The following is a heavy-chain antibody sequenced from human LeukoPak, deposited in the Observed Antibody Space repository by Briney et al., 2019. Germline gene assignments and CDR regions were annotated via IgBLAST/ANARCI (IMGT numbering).Heavy chain of an antibody. CDR1: GGSFSGYY. V-gene: IGHV4-34*01. CDR3: ATRAPYGGNGDY. Sequence: SETLSLTCAVYGGSFSGYYWSWIRQPPGKGLEWIGEINHSGSTNYNPSLKSRVTISVDTSKNQFSLKLSSVTAADTAAYYCATRAPYGGNGDYWGQGTLVTVSS. CDR2: INHSGST. J-gene: IGHJ4*02. D-gene: IGHD4-23*01.